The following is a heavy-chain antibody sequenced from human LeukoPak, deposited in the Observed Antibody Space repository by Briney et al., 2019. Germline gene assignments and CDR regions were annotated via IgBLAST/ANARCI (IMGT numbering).Heavy chain of an antibody. J-gene: IGHJ6*03. Sequence: SETLSLTCTVSGYSISSGYYWGWIRQPPGKGLEWIGSIYHSGSTYYNPSLKSRVTISRDTSENQFSLKLSSVTAADTAVYYCARVGYCSGGSCYPHGSQYYYMDVWGKGTTVTVSS. D-gene: IGHD2-15*01. V-gene: IGHV4-38-2*02. CDR3: ARVGYCSGGSCYPHGSQYYYMDV. CDR2: IYHSGST. CDR1: GYSISSGYY.